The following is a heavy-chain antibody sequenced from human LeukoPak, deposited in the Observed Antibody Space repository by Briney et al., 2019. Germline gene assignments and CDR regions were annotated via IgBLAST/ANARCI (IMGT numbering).Heavy chain of an antibody. Sequence: GGSLRLSCAASGFIFDHYGMYWVRQAPGKGLEWVAVISYDGSNKYYADSVKGRFTISRDNSKNTLYLQMNSLRAEDTAVYYCARGRGSYGGYYGMDVWGQGTTVTVSS. CDR3: ARGRGSYGGYYGMDV. J-gene: IGHJ6*02. D-gene: IGHD1-26*01. CDR1: GFIFDHYG. V-gene: IGHV3-30*19. CDR2: ISYDGSNK.